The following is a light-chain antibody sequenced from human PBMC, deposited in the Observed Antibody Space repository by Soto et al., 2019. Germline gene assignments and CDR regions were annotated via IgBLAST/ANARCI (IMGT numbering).Light chain of an antibody. CDR2: GAS. CDR1: RSISTY. J-gene: IGKJ5*01. Sequence: TQPAVNRSLSRGVRGGLSSRASRSISTYLAWYQQKPGQAPRLLIYGASSRATDIPDRFSGSGSGTDFTLTISRLEPGDFAVYYCQQYGSSQITFGQGTRLEIK. CDR3: QQYGSSQIT. V-gene: IGKV3-20*01.